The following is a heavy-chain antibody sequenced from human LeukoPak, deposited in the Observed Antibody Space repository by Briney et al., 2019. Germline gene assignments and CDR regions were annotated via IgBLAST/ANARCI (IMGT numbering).Heavy chain of an antibody. Sequence: PSETLSLTCTVSGGSISSYYWSWIRQPPGKGLEWIGYIYYSGSTNYNPSLKSRVTISVDTPKNQFSLKLSSVTAADTAVYYCARGSYCSSTSCYARAFDIWGQGTMVTVSS. J-gene: IGHJ3*02. CDR3: ARGSYCSSTSCYARAFDI. CDR2: IYYSGST. V-gene: IGHV4-59*01. CDR1: GGSISSYY. D-gene: IGHD2-2*01.